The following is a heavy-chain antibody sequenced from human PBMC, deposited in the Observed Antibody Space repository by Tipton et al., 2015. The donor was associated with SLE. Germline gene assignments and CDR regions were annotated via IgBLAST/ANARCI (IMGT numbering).Heavy chain of an antibody. V-gene: IGHV4-38-2*02. CDR1: GFSISSDYY. CDR2: ISYSGGT. D-gene: IGHD2-8*02. J-gene: IGHJ5*02. CDR3: ARRGVVSRFDP. Sequence: TLSLTCSVSGFSISSDYYWGWIRQPPGKGLEFIGTISYSGGTDYNPSLKSRVTLSVGTSKNQCFLKLNSVTAADTAVYYCARRGVVSRFDPWGQGTLVTVSS.